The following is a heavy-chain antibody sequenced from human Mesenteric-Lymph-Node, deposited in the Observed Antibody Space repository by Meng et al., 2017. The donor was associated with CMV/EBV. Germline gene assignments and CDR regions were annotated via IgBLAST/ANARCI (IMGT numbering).Heavy chain of an antibody. CDR2: ISAYNGNT. Sequence: ASVKVSCKASGYTFTSYGISWVRQAPGQGLEWMGWISAYNGNTNYAQKLQGRVTMTTDTSTSTAYMELRSLRSDDTAVYYCARDLGGYCSGGSCYSWFDPWGQETLVTVSS. CDR3: ARDLGGYCSGGSCYSWFDP. V-gene: IGHV1-18*01. CDR1: GYTFTSYG. J-gene: IGHJ5*02. D-gene: IGHD2-15*01.